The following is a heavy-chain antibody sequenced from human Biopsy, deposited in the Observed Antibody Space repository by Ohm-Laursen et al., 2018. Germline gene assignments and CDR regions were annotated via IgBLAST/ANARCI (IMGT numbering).Heavy chain of an antibody. CDR2: IHYSGST. CDR3: ERATNSTSWPYYYFYGMDV. Sequence: TLSLIRTVSGGSIRSEYWRWIRQTPGKGLEWIGYIHYSGSTNYNTSLKSRVTISVDTSKNQFSLRLNSVTAADTAVYYCERATNSTSWPYYYFYGMDVWGQGATVTVSS. J-gene: IGHJ6*02. CDR1: GGSIRSEY. D-gene: IGHD2/OR15-2a*01. V-gene: IGHV4-59*01.